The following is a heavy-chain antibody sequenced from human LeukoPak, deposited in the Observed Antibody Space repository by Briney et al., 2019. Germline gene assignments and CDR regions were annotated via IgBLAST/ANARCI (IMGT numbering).Heavy chain of an antibody. CDR1: GFTFSSYW. CDR2: INSNGGST. J-gene: IGHJ4*02. Sequence: GGSLRLSCAASGFTFSSYWMHWVRQAPGKGLVWVSRINSNGGSTSYADSVKGRFTISRDNAKNTLYLQMYSLRAEDTAVYYCPRCWGKGHSEFDYWGQGTVVTVSS. CDR3: PRCWGKGHSEFDY. V-gene: IGHV3-74*01. D-gene: IGHD5-18*01.